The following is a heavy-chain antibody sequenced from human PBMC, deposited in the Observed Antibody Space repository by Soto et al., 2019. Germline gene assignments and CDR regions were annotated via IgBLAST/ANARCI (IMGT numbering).Heavy chain of an antibody. CDR2: ISADSGNT. CDR3: ARTRGDRGLRLFYVY. V-gene: IGHV1-18*01. CDR1: GYTFTTYG. Sequence: QVQLVQSGAEVKKPGASVKVSCKASGYTFTTYGISWVRQAPGQGLEWMGWISADSGNTNYAQNLQGRVTMSADTSTSTAYMELRSLRSDDTAVYYCARTRGDRGLRLFYVYWGQGTLVTVSS. D-gene: IGHD5-12*01. J-gene: IGHJ4*02.